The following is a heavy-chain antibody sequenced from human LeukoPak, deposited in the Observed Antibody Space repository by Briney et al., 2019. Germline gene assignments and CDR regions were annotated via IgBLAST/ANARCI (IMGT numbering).Heavy chain of an antibody. CDR1: GFTFSSYA. V-gene: IGHV3-30*01. D-gene: IGHD2-2*01. CDR2: ISYDGSNK. CDR3: ARDSSYCSSTSCSNWFDP. Sequence: GRSLRLSCAASGFTFSSYAMHWVRQAPGKGLEWVAVISYDGSNKYYADSVKVRFTISRDNSKNTLYLQMNSLRAEDTAVYYCARDSSYCSSTSCSNWFDPWGQGTLVTVSS. J-gene: IGHJ5*02.